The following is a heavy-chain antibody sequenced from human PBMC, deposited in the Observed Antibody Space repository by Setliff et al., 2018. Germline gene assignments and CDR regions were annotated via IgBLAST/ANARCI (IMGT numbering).Heavy chain of an antibody. D-gene: IGHD2-2*03. V-gene: IGHV3-11*01. CDR1: GFTFSDYY. CDR3: ARDGYPGTS. J-gene: IGHJ5*02. Sequence: PGGSLRLSCAASGFTFSDYYMSWIRQAPGKGLEWVSYIISSGTTTFYTDSVKGRFAISRDNARNSLYLQMNSLRVEDTAVYYCARDGYPGTSWGQGTLVTVSS. CDR2: IISSGTTT.